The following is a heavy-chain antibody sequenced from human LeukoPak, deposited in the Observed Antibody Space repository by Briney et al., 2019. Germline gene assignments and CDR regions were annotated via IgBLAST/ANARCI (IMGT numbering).Heavy chain of an antibody. CDR3: ARGAGDWVH. Sequence: SETLFLTCTVSGGSISSYYWSWIRQPPGKGLEWIGYIYYSGSTNYNPSLKSRVTISVDTSKNQFSLKLSSVTAADTAVYYCARGAGDWVHWGQGTLVTVSS. V-gene: IGHV4-59*01. J-gene: IGHJ4*02. CDR2: IYYSGST. D-gene: IGHD7-27*01. CDR1: GGSISSYY.